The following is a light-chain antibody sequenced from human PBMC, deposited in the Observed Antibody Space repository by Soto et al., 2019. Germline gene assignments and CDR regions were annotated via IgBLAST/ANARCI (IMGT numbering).Light chain of an antibody. Sequence: DIQKTQSPSSLSAYVGDRATITCQASQDISDSVKWYQQKPGNPPKVLIYDASNVEAGVPSRFSGSGSWTDFSFTISSLPPEDIATYYCQQYDSLPLTFGGGTKVDIK. CDR1: QDISDS. CDR2: DAS. CDR3: QQYDSLPLT. V-gene: IGKV1-33*01. J-gene: IGKJ4*01.